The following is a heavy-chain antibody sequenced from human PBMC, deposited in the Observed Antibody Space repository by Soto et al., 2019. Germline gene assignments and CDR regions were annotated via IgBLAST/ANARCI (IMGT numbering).Heavy chain of an antibody. D-gene: IGHD1-7*01. CDR2: ITVNGIT. V-gene: IGHV4-4*07. J-gene: IGHJ1*01. Sequence: QVQQLESGPGLVKPWDTLSLTCTVSGAYVSDFSWSWLRQPAGKGLEWSGRITVNGITQYTPSVRSRVTMSMDTSRNQFSLNLQSATAADTALYYFARESGENWTYEAHWGQGTLVTVSS. CDR1: GAYVSDFS. CDR3: ARESGENWTYEAH.